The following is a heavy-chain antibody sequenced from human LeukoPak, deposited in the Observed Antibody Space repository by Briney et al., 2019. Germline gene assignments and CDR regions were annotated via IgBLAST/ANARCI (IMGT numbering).Heavy chain of an antibody. Sequence: GGSLRLSRAASGFTFSSHWMTWVRQAPGKGLEWVANINQDGSEKYYVDSVKGRFTISRDNAKNSLYLQMNSLRAEDTAVYYCARDGVRDGLYFDYWGQGTLVTVSS. J-gene: IGHJ4*02. CDR2: INQDGSEK. CDR1: GFTFSSHW. V-gene: IGHV3-7*01. D-gene: IGHD5-24*01. CDR3: ARDGVRDGLYFDY.